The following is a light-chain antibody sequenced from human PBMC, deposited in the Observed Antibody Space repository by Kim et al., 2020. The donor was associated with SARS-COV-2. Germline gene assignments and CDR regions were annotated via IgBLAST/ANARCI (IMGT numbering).Light chain of an antibody. Sequence: DIQMTQSPSTLSASVGDRVTITCRASQSISSWLAWYQQKPGKAPKLLIYKASNLQSGVPSRFSGSGSGTEFTLTINSLQPDDFATYYCQQYNSYSRTFGQGTKVDIK. CDR2: KAS. J-gene: IGKJ1*01. CDR1: QSISSW. CDR3: QQYNSYSRT. V-gene: IGKV1-5*03.